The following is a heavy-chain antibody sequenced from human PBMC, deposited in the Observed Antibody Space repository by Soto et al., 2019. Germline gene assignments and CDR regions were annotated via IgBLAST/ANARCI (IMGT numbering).Heavy chain of an antibody. CDR2: LYSGGNT. CDR1: EFTVTDNE. D-gene: IGHD2-2*01. V-gene: IGHV3-53*01. CDR3: ALRRVAYADF. J-gene: IGHJ4*02. Sequence: PGGSLRLSCAASEFTVTDNEMSWVRQAPGKGLECVSILYSGGNTYYADSVEGRFTISRDGSKNTLYLHMNSLRAEDTAVYYCALRRVAYADFWGQGTRVTVYS.